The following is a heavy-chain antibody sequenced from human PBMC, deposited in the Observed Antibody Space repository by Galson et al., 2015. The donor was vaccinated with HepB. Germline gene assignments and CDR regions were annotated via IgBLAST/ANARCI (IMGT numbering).Heavy chain of an antibody. D-gene: IGHD3-3*01. CDR1: GYTFTSYG. J-gene: IGHJ2*01. CDR2: ISAYNGNT. V-gene: IGHV1-18*04. CDR3: AIMRNFGVENWYFDL. Sequence: QSGAEVKKPGASVKVSCKASGYTFTSYGISWVRQAPGQGLEWMGWISAYNGNTNYAQKLQGRVTMTTDTSTSTAYMELRSLRSDDTAVYYCAIMRNFGVENWYFDLWGRGTLVTVSS.